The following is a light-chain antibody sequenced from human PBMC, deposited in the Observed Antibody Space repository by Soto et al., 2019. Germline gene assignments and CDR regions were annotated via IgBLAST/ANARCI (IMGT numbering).Light chain of an antibody. V-gene: IGKV3-20*01. J-gene: IGKJ1*01. CDR1: QSFSSSD. Sequence: DIVLTQSPGTLSLSPGERATLSCRASQSFSSSDLAWYQQKPGQAPRLLIYAVSSRAPGIPDRFSGSGSGIDFTLTISGLQHEDSAVYFCQQYDSSRTFGQGTNVEIK. CDR3: QQYDSSRT. CDR2: AVS.